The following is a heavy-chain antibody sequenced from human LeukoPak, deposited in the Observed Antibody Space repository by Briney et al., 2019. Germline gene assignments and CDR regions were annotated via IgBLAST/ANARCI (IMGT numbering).Heavy chain of an antibody. V-gene: IGHV3-30*18. CDR3: ANGGGLPWFGELSNYFDY. CDR2: ISYDGSNK. J-gene: IGHJ4*02. D-gene: IGHD3-10*01. Sequence: GGSLRLSCAASGFTFSSYGMHWVRQAPGKGLEWVAVISYDGSNKYYADSVKGRFTISRDNSKNTLYLQMNSLRAEDTAVYYCANGGGLPWFGELSNYFDYWGQGTLVTVSS. CDR1: GFTFSSYG.